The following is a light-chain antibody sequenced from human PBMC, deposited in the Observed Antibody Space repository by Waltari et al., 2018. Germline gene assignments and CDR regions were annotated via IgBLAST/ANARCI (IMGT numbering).Light chain of an antibody. CDR2: AAS. V-gene: IGKV1-39*01. CDR1: QSSSDY. CDR3: QQSYS. Sequence: DIQMTQSPSSLSASVGDRVTINCRASQSSSDYLNWSQQKPGKAPKLLIYAASTLQSGVPSRFSGSGSGTDFALTISRLQPEDFPTYYCQQSYSFGQGTRLEIK. J-gene: IGKJ5*01.